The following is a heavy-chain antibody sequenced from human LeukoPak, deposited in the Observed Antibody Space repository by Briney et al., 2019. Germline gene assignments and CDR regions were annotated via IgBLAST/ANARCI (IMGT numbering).Heavy chain of an antibody. CDR2: ISTTGST. D-gene: IGHD4-17*01. V-gene: IGHV4-61*02. Sequence: PSETLSLTCTVSGGSISSGSYYWTWIRQPAGKGLEWIGRISTTGSTNYNPSLKSRVTISVDTSTNQFSLRLSSVTAADTAMYYRARGPFYGDSVRFDYWGQGTLVTVSS. CDR1: GGSISSGSYY. J-gene: IGHJ4*02. CDR3: ARGPFYGDSVRFDY.